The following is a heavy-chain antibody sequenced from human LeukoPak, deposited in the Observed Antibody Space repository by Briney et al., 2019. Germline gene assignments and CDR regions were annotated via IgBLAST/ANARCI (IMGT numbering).Heavy chain of an antibody. Sequence: ASVRVSCKASGGTFSSYAISWVRQAHGQGLEWMGRIIPIFGIANYAQKFQGRVTITADKSTSTAYMELSSLRSEDTAVYYCARESADPLWYWGQGTLVTVSS. D-gene: IGHD2-21*01. CDR3: ARESADPLWY. J-gene: IGHJ4*02. CDR2: IIPIFGIA. V-gene: IGHV1-69*04. CDR1: GGTFSSYA.